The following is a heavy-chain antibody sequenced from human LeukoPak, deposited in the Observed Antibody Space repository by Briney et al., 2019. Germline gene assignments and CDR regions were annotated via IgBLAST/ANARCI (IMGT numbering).Heavy chain of an antibody. Sequence: GGSLRLSCAASGFTFSSYEMNWVRQAPGKGLEWVSYISSSGSTIYYADSVKGRFTISRDNAKNSLYLQMNSLRAEDTAVYYCAKETDGVDAFDIWGQGTMVTVSS. V-gene: IGHV3-48*03. CDR2: ISSSGSTI. J-gene: IGHJ3*02. D-gene: IGHD2-21*02. CDR1: GFTFSSYE. CDR3: AKETDGVDAFDI.